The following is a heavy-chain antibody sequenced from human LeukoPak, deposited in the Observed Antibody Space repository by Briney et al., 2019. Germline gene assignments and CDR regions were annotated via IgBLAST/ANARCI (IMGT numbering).Heavy chain of an antibody. V-gene: IGHV3-21*01. D-gene: IGHD6-19*01. CDR2: ISSSSSYI. CDR3: ARGGSGWPPGWFDP. J-gene: IGHJ5*02. CDR1: GFTFSSYS. Sequence: EGSLRLSCAASGFTFSSYSMNWVRQAPGKGLEWVSSISSSSSYIYYADSVKGRFTISRDNAENSLYLQMNSLRAEDTAVYYCARGGSGWPPGWFDPWGQGTLVTVSS.